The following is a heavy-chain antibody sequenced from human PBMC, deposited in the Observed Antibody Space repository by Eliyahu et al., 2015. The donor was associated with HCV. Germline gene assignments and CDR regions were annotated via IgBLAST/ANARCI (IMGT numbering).Heavy chain of an antibody. V-gene: IGHV3-74*01. J-gene: IGHJ4*02. Sequence: EVQLVESGGGLVQLGGSLXLSXAAXGFTFSLYWXYWVRQAPGXGLVWVSRINYXGSTIGYADSVKGRFTVSRDNAKNTLDLQMNSLRTDDTAVYYCTRGSDSWGQGTLVTVSS. CDR1: GFTFSLYW. CDR3: TRGSDS. CDR2: INYXGSTI.